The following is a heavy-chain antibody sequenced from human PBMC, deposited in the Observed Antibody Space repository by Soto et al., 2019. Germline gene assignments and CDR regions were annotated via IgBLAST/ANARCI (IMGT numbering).Heavy chain of an antibody. J-gene: IGHJ5*02. D-gene: IGHD6-19*01. CDR3: ARMRTVAGTLWFDP. Sequence: EASVKVSCKASGYTFTSYGISWVRQAPGQGLEWMGWISAYNGNTNYAQKLQGRVTMTTDTSTSTAYMELRSLRSDDTAVYYCARMRTVAGTLWFDPWGQGTLVTVSS. V-gene: IGHV1-18*01. CDR1: GYTFTSYG. CDR2: ISAYNGNT.